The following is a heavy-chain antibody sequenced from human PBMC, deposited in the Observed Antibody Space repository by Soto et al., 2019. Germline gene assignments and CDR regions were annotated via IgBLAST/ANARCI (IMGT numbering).Heavy chain of an antibody. Sequence: DVPLVESGGGLVQPGGSLRLSCTASGFLFSSYTMNWVRQAPGKGLEWVSYISDSTDTIYYADSVKGRFTISRDNAKNSLYLQMNSLRDEDTAVYYCARFAPVRQLLEYWGQGTLVTVSS. CDR1: GFLFSSYT. CDR3: ARFAPVRQLLEY. CDR2: ISDSTDTI. V-gene: IGHV3-48*02. D-gene: IGHD3-10*01. J-gene: IGHJ4*02.